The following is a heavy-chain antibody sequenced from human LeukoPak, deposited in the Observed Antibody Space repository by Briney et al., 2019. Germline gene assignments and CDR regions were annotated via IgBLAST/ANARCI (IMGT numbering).Heavy chain of an antibody. V-gene: IGHV4-38-2*02. CDR3: ARVGVLRFLEWLLYRDYFDY. D-gene: IGHD3-3*01. Sequence: PSETLSLTCTVSGGSISSGYYWGWIRQPPGKGLEWIGSIYHSGSTYYNPSLKSRVTISVDTSKNQFSLKLSSVTAADTAVYYCARVGVLRFLEWLLYRDYFDYWGQGTLVTVSS. CDR1: GGSISSGYY. J-gene: IGHJ4*02. CDR2: IYHSGST.